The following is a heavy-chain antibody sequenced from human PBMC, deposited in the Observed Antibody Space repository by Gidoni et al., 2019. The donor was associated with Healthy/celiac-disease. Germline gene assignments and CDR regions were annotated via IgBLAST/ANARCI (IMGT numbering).Heavy chain of an antibody. Sequence: QVQLVQSGAEVKKPGSSVKVSCKASGGTFSSYAISWVRQAPGQGLEWMGGIIPIFGTANYAQKFQGRVTITADESTSTAYMELSSLRSEDTAVYYCARRFGEPKGDYYYGMDVWGQGTTVTVSS. J-gene: IGHJ6*02. CDR1: GGTFSSYA. V-gene: IGHV1-69*01. CDR3: ARRFGEPKGDYYYGMDV. CDR2: IIPIFGTA. D-gene: IGHD3-10*01.